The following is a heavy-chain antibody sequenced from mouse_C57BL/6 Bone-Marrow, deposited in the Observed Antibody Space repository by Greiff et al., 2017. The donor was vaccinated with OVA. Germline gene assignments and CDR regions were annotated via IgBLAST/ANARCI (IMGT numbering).Heavy chain of an antibody. CDR3: ARALYYGSSSYWYFDV. CDR2: IDPNSGGT. Sequence: QVQLQQPGAELVKPGASVKLSCKASGYTFTSYWMHWVKQRPGRGLEWIGRIDPNSGGTKYNEKFKSKATLTVDKPSSTAYMQLSSLTSEDSAVYYCARALYYGSSSYWYFDVWGTGTTVTVSS. J-gene: IGHJ1*03. CDR1: GYTFTSYW. V-gene: IGHV1-72*01. D-gene: IGHD1-1*01.